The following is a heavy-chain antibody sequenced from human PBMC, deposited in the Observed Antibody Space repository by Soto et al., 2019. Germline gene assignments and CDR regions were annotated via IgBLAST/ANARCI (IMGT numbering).Heavy chain of an antibody. V-gene: IGHV4-30-2*01. J-gene: IGHJ5*02. CDR3: ARDQGGNNWFDP. Sequence: LSLTCAVSGGSISSGGYSWSWIRQPPGKGLEWIGYIYHSGSTYYNPSLKSRVTISVDRSKNQFSLKLSSVTAADTAVYYCARDQGGNNWFDPWGQGTLVTVSS. D-gene: IGHD3-16*01. CDR2: IYHSGST. CDR1: GGSISSGGYS.